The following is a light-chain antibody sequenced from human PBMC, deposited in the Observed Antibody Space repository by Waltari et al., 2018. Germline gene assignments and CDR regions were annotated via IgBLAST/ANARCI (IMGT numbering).Light chain of an antibody. CDR3: QQRRNGALT. V-gene: IGKV3-11*01. Sequence: DIVLTQSPAILSLSPGERTSLSCRASQSVTNYLAWYQQKPGQAPRLLIYDTSNRATGIPARFSGSGFATDFTLTISSVESDGFAVYYCQQRRNGALTFGGGTKVEIK. CDR2: DTS. J-gene: IGKJ4*01. CDR1: QSVTNY.